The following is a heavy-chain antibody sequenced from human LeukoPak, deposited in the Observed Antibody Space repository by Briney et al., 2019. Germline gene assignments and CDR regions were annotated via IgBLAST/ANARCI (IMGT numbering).Heavy chain of an antibody. CDR1: GGSINSNTYY. D-gene: IGHD3-10*01. CDR3: ARRSRSGFFDY. J-gene: IGHJ4*02. V-gene: IGHV4-39*01. Sequence: SETLSLTFAVSGGSINSNTYYWGWIRQPPGKGLEWIGSVYSSGSTYYNPSLKSRVAISADTSKNQFSLRLSSVTAPDTAVYCCARRSRSGFFDYWGEGTLVTVSS. CDR2: VYSSGST.